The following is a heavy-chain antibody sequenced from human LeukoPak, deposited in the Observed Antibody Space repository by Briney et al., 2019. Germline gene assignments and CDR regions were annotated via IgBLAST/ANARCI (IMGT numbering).Heavy chain of an antibody. CDR1: GFTFSSYA. CDR3: AREYYDFWSGYYQTFDY. V-gene: IGHV3-30*01. CDR2: ISYDGSNK. D-gene: IGHD3-3*01. J-gene: IGHJ4*02. Sequence: GRSLRPSCAASGFTFSSYAMHWVRQAPGKGLEWVAVISYDGSNKYYADSVKGRFTISRDNSKNTLYLQMNSLRAEDTAVYYCAREYYDFWSGYYQTFDYWGQGTLVTVSS.